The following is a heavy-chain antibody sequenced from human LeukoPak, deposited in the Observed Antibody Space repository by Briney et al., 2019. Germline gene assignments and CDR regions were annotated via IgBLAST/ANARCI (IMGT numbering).Heavy chain of an antibody. CDR3: ARAGAARLSHYY. CDR2: INTNTENP. Sequence: ASVQVSCKASGYSFIAYGMIWVRQATGQGLEYMGSINTNTENPTYAQRFTGRFVFTSDTSANTTYLQNSSLIAEDTAVYDCARAGAARLSHYYWGEGALGSVSS. V-gene: IGHV7-4-1*02. J-gene: IGHJ4*02. CDR1: GYSFIAYG. D-gene: IGHD6-6*01.